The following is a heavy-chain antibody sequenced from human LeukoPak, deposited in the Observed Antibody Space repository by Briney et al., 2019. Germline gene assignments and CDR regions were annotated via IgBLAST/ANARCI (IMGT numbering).Heavy chain of an antibody. V-gene: IGHV5-10-1*01. CDR1: GYSFTSYW. J-gene: IGHJ4*02. Sequence: GESLKLSCKGSGYSFTSYWISWVRQMPGKGLEWMGRIAPSDSYTNYSPSFQGHVTISADKSNSTAYLQWSSLKASDTAMYYCARHFDIVVVPAAMHGFDYWGQGTLVTVSS. CDR2: IAPSDSYT. CDR3: ARHFDIVVVPAAMHGFDY. D-gene: IGHD2-2*01.